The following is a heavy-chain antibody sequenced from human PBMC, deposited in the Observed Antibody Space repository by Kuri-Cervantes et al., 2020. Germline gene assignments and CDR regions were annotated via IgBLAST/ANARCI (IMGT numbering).Heavy chain of an antibody. D-gene: IGHD4-17*01. CDR3: ARPRTADYGDYAPSGGYYGMDV. J-gene: IGHJ6*02. V-gene: IGHV4-34*01. CDR2: INHSGST. Sequence: SETLSLTCTVSGGSISSYYWSWIRQPPGKGLEWIGEINHSGSTNYNPSPKSRVTISVDTSKNQFSLKLSSETAADTAVYYCARPRTADYGDYAPSGGYYGMDVWGQGTTVAVSS. CDR1: GGSISSYY.